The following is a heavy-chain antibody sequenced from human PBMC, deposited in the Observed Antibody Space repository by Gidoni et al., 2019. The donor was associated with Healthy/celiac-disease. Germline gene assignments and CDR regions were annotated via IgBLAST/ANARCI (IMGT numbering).Heavy chain of an antibody. J-gene: IGHJ6*02. CDR3: AREGNGWYPPYYYYGMDV. Sequence: EVQLVESGGGLVQPGGSLRLSCAASGFTFSDHYMDWVRQAPGKGLEWVGRTRNKANSYTTEYAASVKGRFTISRDDSKNSLYLQMNSLKTEDTAVYYCAREGNGWYPPYYYYGMDVWGQGTTVTVSS. D-gene: IGHD6-19*01. CDR1: GFTFSDHY. CDR2: TRNKANSYTT. V-gene: IGHV3-72*01.